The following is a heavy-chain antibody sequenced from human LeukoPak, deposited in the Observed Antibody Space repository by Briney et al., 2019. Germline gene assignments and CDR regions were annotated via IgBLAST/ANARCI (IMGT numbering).Heavy chain of an antibody. CDR3: ARGGLYYDYSGTDY. CDR1: GYTFTSYD. V-gene: IGHV1-8*03. D-gene: IGHD3-16*01. J-gene: IGHJ4*02. Sequence: ASVKVSCKASGYTFTSYDINWVRQATGQGLEWMGWMNPNSGNTGYAQKFQGRVTITRNTSISTAYMELSSLRTEDTAVYYCARGGLYYDYSGTDYWGQGTLVTVSS. CDR2: MNPNSGNT.